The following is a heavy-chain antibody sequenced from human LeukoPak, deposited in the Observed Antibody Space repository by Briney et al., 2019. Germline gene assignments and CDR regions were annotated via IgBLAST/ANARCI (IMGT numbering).Heavy chain of an antibody. D-gene: IGHD6-13*01. V-gene: IGHV1-69*04. J-gene: IGHJ4*02. CDR1: GGTFSSYA. CDR2: IIPILGIA. Sequence: SVKVSCKASGGTFSSYAISWVRQAPGQGLEWMGRIIPILGIANYAQKFQGRVTITADKSTSTAYMELSSLRSEDTAVYYCAILYIAAAGTIDYWGQGTLVTVSS. CDR3: AILYIAAAGTIDY.